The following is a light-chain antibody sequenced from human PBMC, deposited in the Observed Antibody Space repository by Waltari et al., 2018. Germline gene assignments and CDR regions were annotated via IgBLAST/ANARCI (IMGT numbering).Light chain of an antibody. Sequence: QSALTQPASVSGSPGPSITISCTGTSRDVGGYKYVSWYQQHPGKAPKLMIYNVSKRPSGVSNRFSGSKSGNTASLTISGLQAEDEADYYCCSYAGSTTSVVFGGGTKVTVL. J-gene: IGLJ3*02. V-gene: IGLV2-23*02. CDR1: SRDVGGYKY. CDR3: CSYAGSTTSVV. CDR2: NVS.